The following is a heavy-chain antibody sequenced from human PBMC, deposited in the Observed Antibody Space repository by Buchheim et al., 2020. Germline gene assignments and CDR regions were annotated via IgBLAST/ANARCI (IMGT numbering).Heavy chain of an antibody. J-gene: IGHJ5*02. CDR1: GGSISSYY. CDR2: IYYSGST. CDR3: ARVAYYDILTGYRRRWFDP. D-gene: IGHD3-9*01. Sequence: QVQLQESGPGLVKPSETLSLTCTVSGGSISSYYWSWIRQPPGKGLEWIGYIYYSGSTNYNPSLKSRVTISVDPSKNQFSLKLSSVTAADTAVYYCARVAYYDILTGYRRRWFDPWGQGT. V-gene: IGHV4-59*01.